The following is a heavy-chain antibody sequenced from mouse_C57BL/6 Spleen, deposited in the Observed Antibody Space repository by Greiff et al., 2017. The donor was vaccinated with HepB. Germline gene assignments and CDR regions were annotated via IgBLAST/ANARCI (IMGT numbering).Heavy chain of an antibody. CDR2: ISDGGSYT. Sequence: EVQRVESGGGLVKPGGSLKLSCAASGFTFSSYAMSWVRQTPEKRLEWVATISDGGSYTYYPDNVKGRFTISRDNAKNNLYLQMSHLKSEDTAMYYCARGLYYSNYPFAYWGQGTLVTVSA. CDR3: ARGLYYSNYPFAY. V-gene: IGHV5-4*01. CDR1: GFTFSSYA. J-gene: IGHJ3*01. D-gene: IGHD2-5*01.